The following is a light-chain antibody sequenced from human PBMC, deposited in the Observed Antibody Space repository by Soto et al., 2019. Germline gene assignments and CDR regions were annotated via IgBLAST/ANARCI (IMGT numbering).Light chain of an antibody. Sequence: DIEMTQSPSSLSASVGDRVAITCRASQSINSYLTWYQQKPGKAPKLLIFDASSLQSGVPSRFSSSGCATAYTLTTSSMQPEEFADYYYQQSDNTPNTFGQGTRLEIK. V-gene: IGKV1-39*01. CDR3: QQSDNTPNT. CDR1: QSINSY. J-gene: IGKJ5*01. CDR2: DAS.